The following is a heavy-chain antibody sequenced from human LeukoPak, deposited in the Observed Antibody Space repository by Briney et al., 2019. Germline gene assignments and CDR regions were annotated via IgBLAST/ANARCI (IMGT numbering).Heavy chain of an antibody. J-gene: IGHJ4*02. CDR3: TRATGTGARKFDY. Sequence: GGSLRLSCTASGFTFGDYAMSWVRQAPGKGLEWVGFIRSKAYGGTTEYAASVKGRFTISRDDSKSIAYLQMNSLKTEDTAVYYCTRATGTGARKFDYWGQGTPVTVSS. D-gene: IGHD1-1*01. CDR1: GFTFGDYA. V-gene: IGHV3-49*04. CDR2: IRSKAYGGTT.